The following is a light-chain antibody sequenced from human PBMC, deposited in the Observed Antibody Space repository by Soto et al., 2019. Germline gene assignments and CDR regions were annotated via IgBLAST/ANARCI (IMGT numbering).Light chain of an antibody. Sequence: EIVMTQSTATLSVSPGERATLSCRASQSVSSNLAWYQQKPGQAPRLLIYGASTRATGIPARFSGSGSGTEFTLTMSSLQSEDFAVYYCQQYNKWPRTFGQGTKVDIK. V-gene: IGKV3-15*01. J-gene: IGKJ1*01. CDR1: QSVSSN. CDR2: GAS. CDR3: QQYNKWPRT.